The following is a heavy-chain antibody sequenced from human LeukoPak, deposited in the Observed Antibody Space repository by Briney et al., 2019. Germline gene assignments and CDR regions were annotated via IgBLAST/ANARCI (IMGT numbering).Heavy chain of an antibody. Sequence: ASVKVSCKASGYTFTGYYMHWVRQAPGQGLEWMGWINPNSGGTNYAQKFQGRVTMTRDTSISTAYMELSRLRSDDTAVYYCASKYYYDSSGYLGYFDYWGQGTLVTVSS. CDR2: INPNSGGT. D-gene: IGHD3-22*01. J-gene: IGHJ4*02. CDR1: GYTFTGYY. CDR3: ASKYYYDSSGYLGYFDY. V-gene: IGHV1-2*02.